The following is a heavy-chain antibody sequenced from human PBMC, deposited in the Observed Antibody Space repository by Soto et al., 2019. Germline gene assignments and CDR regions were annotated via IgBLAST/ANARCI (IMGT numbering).Heavy chain of an antibody. J-gene: IGHJ4*02. CDR1: GGSISSYF. Sequence: PSETLSLTCTVSGGSISSYFYIWVRQPPGKGLEWIGSVYYTGTTDYNPSLKSRVTISVDTSKTQFSLNLRSVTAADTAVYYCARDLAAVPRAFDYWGRATLVTVSS. CDR2: VYYTGTT. CDR3: ARDLAAVPRAFDY. D-gene: IGHD6-13*01. V-gene: IGHV4-59*01.